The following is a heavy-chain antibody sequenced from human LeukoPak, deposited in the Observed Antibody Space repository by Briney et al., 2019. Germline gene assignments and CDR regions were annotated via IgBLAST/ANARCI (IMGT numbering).Heavy chain of an antibody. Sequence: SETLSLTCTVSGYSISSGYHWDWIRQPPGKGLEWIGSIHRSGSTYYNPSLKCRVTISLDTSKNQFSLKLSSVTAADTAVYYCARVDWNPDYWGQGTLVTVSS. J-gene: IGHJ4*02. CDR2: IHRSGST. CDR3: ARVDWNPDY. CDR1: GYSISSGYH. D-gene: IGHD1-1*01. V-gene: IGHV4-38-2*02.